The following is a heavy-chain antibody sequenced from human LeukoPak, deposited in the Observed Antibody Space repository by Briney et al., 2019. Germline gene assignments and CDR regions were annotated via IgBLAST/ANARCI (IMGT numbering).Heavy chain of an antibody. V-gene: IGHV3-23*01. J-gene: IGHJ4*02. CDR1: GFTFGSYM. CDR3: AKCSQISGPPEHPENYFDY. Sequence: GGSLRLSCAASGFTFGSYMMTWVRQAPGRGLEWVSTISSNGGSTYYADSVKGRFTISRDNSKNTLYLQMNSLRAEDTAVYYCAKCSQISGPPEHPENYFDYWGQGTLVTVSS. CDR2: ISSNGGST. D-gene: IGHD1-14*01.